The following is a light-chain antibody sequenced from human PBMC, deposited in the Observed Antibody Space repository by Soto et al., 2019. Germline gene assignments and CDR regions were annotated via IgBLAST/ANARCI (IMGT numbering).Light chain of an antibody. Sequence: IVLTPAPVTPSLSPREKAPLSCSGRQSVSNNYLAWYQQKPGQAPRLLIYGASNRATGIPDRFSGSGSGTDFTLTISRLEPEDFAVYYCQQYGSSLPITFGQGTRLEIK. J-gene: IGKJ5*01. V-gene: IGKV3-20*01. CDR2: GAS. CDR3: QQYGSSLPIT. CDR1: QSVSNNY.